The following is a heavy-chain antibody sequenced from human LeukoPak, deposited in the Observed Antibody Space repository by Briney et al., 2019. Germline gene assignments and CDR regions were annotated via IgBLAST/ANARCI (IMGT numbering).Heavy chain of an antibody. CDR1: GYSFTSYW. CDR3: ARHQYSSGWSDYYYYIDV. J-gene: IGHJ6*03. V-gene: IGHV5-51*01. CDR2: IYPGDSDT. Sequence: GESLKISCKGSGYSFTSYWIGWVRQMPGKGLEWMGIIYPGDSDTRYSPSFQGQVTISADKSISTAYLQWSSLKASDTAMYYCARHQYSSGWSDYYYYIDVWGKGTTVTVSS. D-gene: IGHD6-19*01.